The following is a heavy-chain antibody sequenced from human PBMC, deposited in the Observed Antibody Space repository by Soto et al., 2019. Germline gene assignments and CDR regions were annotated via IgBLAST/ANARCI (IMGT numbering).Heavy chain of an antibody. CDR3: TLSYGDSYYYYYGMDV. D-gene: IGHD4-17*01. J-gene: IGHJ6*02. CDR2: IHPGDSDT. Sequence: PGESLKISCVGSGFSFSRYTVGWVRQVPGKGLEWMGVIHPGDSDTIYSPSFQGQVTISADKSISIAYLQWSSLKASDTAMYYCTLSYGDSYYYYYGMDVWGQGTTVTVS. CDR1: GFSFSRYT. V-gene: IGHV5-51*01.